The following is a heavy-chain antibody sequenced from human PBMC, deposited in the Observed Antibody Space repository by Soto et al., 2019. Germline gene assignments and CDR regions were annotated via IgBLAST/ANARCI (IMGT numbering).Heavy chain of an antibody. CDR3: ATYSYGSGSYYGERNYYYYMDV. J-gene: IGHJ6*03. Sequence: ASVKVSCKVSGYTLTELSMHWVRQAPGKGLEWIGGFDPEDGETIYAQKFQGRVTMTEDTSTDTAYMELSSLRSEDTAVYYCATYSYGSGSYYGERNYYYYMDVWGKGTAVTVSS. CDR2: FDPEDGET. D-gene: IGHD3-10*01. V-gene: IGHV1-24*01. CDR1: GYTLTELS.